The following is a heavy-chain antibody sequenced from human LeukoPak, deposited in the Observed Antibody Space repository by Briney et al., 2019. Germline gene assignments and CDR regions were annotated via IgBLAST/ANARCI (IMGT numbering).Heavy chain of an antibody. D-gene: IGHD4-11*01. J-gene: IGHJ4*02. Sequence: ASVKVSCKASGGTFSSYEISWVRQAPGQGPEWMGWISTSTGDTKYTQKFQGRVTLTTDTSTSTAYMELSSLRSDDTAVYYCARDDNYGIFVNADYWGQGTLVTVSS. V-gene: IGHV1-18*01. CDR2: ISTSTGDT. CDR1: GGTFSSYE. CDR3: ARDDNYGIFVNADY.